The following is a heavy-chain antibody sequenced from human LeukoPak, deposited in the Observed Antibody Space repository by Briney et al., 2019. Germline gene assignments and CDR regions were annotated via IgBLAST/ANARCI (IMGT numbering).Heavy chain of an antibody. CDR1: GYTFTGYY. CDR3: AKYPESGHLKQQSA. CDR2: IDPKTGGT. Sequence: GASVKVSCKASGYTFTGYYMHWVRQAPGQGLEWMGWIDPKTGGTDYAQKFLGRVTMTRDTSISTAYMELSRLRSDDTAVFYCAKYPESGHLKQQSARGQGTLGTVSS. D-gene: IGHD6-13*01. J-gene: IGHJ4*01. V-gene: IGHV1-2*02.